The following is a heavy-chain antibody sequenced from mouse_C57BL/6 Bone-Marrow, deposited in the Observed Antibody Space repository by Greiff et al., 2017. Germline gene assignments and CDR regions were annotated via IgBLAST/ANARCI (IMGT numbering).Heavy chain of an antibody. CDR3: ARHPSFYCYGSSKGAMDY. J-gene: IGHJ4*01. Sequence: EVQLVESGGGLVQPGGSLKLSCAASGFTFSDYYMYWVRQTPEKRLEWVAYISNGGGSTYYPDTVKGRFTISRDNAKNTLYLQMSRLKSEDTAMYYCARHPSFYCYGSSKGAMDYWGQGTSVTVAS. CDR2: ISNGGGST. CDR1: GFTFSDYY. D-gene: IGHD1-1*01. V-gene: IGHV5-12*01.